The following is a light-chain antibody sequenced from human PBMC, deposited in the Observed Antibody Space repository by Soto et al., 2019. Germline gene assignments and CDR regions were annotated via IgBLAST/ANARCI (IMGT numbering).Light chain of an antibody. Sequence: QSVLTQPASVSGSPGQSITISCTGTSSDIGNYNYVSWYQQHPGKAPKTMIYEVSHRPSGISSRFSGSKSGNTASLTISGLMAEDEADYYCSSYATNRDVLFGVGTQLTVL. CDR2: EVS. V-gene: IGLV2-14*01. CDR3: SSYATNRDVL. J-gene: IGLJ2*01. CDR1: SSDIGNYNY.